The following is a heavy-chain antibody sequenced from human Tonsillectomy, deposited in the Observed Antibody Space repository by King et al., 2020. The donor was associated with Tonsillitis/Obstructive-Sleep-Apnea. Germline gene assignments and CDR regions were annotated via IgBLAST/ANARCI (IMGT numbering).Heavy chain of an antibody. CDR3: TTHDFWSGFTLYYYYYMDV. J-gene: IGHJ6*03. V-gene: IGHV3-15*01. CDR2: IKSKTDGGTT. Sequence: VQLVEAGGGLVKPGGSLRLSCAALGFTFSKAWMSWVRQAPGKGLEWVGRIKSKTDGGTTDYAAPVQGKFTISGDDSKNTLYLQMNSLKTEDTAVYYCTTHDFWSGFTLYYYYYMDVWGKGTTVTVSS. CDR1: GFTFSKAW. D-gene: IGHD3-3*01.